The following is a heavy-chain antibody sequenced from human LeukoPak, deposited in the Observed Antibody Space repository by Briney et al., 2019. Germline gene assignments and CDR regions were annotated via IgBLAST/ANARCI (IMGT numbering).Heavy chain of an antibody. J-gene: IGHJ4*02. CDR1: GYTFTGYF. D-gene: IGHD5-18*01. Sequence: ASVKVSCKASGYTFTGYFMHWVRQAPGQGLEWMGWINPNSGGTNYAQKFQGRVTTTRDTSISTAYMELSSLRSDDTAIYFCARGGLQLWFLVDYWGQGTLVTVSS. CDR2: INPNSGGT. CDR3: ARGGLQLWFLVDY. V-gene: IGHV1-2*02.